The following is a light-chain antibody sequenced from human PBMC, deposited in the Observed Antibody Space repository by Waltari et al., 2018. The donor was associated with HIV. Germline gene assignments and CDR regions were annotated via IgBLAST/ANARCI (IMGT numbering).Light chain of an antibody. J-gene: IGLJ3*02. CDR1: SGSIASND. CDR2: EDN. V-gene: IGLV6-57*03. CDR3: QSSDSSKGDWV. Sequence: NFMLTQPPSVSESPGKTVTISCTRSSGSIASNDVQWYQQRPGSAPTTVIYEDNQRPSTVPDRFSGSTDSSSNAAPVTIAGLTTEDEADFYCQSSDSSKGDWVFGGGTKLTVL.